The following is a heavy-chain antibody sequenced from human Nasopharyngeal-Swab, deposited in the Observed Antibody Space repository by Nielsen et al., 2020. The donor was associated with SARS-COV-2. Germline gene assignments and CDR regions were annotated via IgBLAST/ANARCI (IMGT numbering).Heavy chain of an antibody. CDR2: ISSSSSYI. D-gene: IGHD6-13*01. V-gene: IGHV3-21*01. Sequence: GESLKISCAASGFTVSSYSMNWVRQAPGKGLEWVSSISSSSSYIYYADSVKGRFTISRDNAKNSLYLQMNSLRAEDTAVYYCARDPIGYSSSSWWFDPWGQGTLVTVSS. CDR1: GFTVSSYS. J-gene: IGHJ5*02. CDR3: ARDPIGYSSSSWWFDP.